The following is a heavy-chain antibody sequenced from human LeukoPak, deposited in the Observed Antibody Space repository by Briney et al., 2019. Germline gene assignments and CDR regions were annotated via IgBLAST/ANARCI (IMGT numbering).Heavy chain of an antibody. Sequence: GGSLRLSCAASGFTFSNYWMTWVRQAPGKGLEWVANIKKDGSEKYYVDSVKGRFTISRDNAKTSLYLQMNSLRAEDTAVYYCARDLSGVTGYTYGRGIDYWGQGILVTVSS. J-gene: IGHJ4*02. D-gene: IGHD5-18*01. CDR1: GFTFSNYW. CDR3: ARDLSGVTGYTYGRGIDY. CDR2: IKKDGSEK. V-gene: IGHV3-7*01.